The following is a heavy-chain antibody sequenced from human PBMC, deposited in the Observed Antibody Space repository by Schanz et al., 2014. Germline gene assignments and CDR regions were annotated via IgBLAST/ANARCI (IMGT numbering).Heavy chain of an antibody. CDR3: ARDPDWASRYFDL. V-gene: IGHV4-4*07. D-gene: IGHD3-9*01. Sequence: QVQLQESGPGLVKPSETLSLTCTVSGGSISSYYWSWIRQPAGKGLEWIGRIYTSGSTNYNPSLKSQIPMSVDPSKNGFSLKLSSVTAADTAVYYCARDPDWASRYFDLWGRGTLVTVSS. CDR1: GGSISSYY. J-gene: IGHJ2*01. CDR2: IYTSGST.